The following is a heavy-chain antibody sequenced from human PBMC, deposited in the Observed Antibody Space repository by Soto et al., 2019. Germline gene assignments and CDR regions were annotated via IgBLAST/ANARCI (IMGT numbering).Heavy chain of an antibody. CDR3: ARDQGNDYSNYGKFTISGDP. Sequence: ASVKVSCKASGYTFTSYYMHWVRQAPGQGLEWMGIINPSGGSTSYAQKFQGRVTMTRDTSTSTVYMELSSLRSEDTAVYYCARDQGNDYSNYGKFTISGDPWGQGTLVTVSS. V-gene: IGHV1-46*03. CDR2: INPSGGST. D-gene: IGHD4-4*01. CDR1: GYTFTSYY. J-gene: IGHJ5*02.